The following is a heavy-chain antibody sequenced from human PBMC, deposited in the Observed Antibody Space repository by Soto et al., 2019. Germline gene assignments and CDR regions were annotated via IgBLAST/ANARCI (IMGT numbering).Heavy chain of an antibody. CDR1: GGTFSSET. J-gene: IGHJ4*02. CDR3: ARGDGSSDY. D-gene: IGHD3-16*02. Sequence: QVQLVQSGAEVKKPGSSVKVSCKASGGTFSSETISWVRQAPGQGLEWMGRIIPILGIANYSQKFQGRVTITADKSTSTAYMELSSLRSEDTAVYYCARGDGSSDYWGQGTLVTVSS. V-gene: IGHV1-69*02. CDR2: IIPILGIA.